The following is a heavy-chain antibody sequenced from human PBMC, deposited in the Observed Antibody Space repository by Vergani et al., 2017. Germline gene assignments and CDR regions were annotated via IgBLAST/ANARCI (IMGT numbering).Heavy chain of an antibody. V-gene: IGHV3-66*01. CDR3: ARDCRGVTGTEYYFDY. J-gene: IGHJ4*02. CDR2: IYSGGST. Sequence: EVQLVESGGGLVQPGGSLRLSCAASGFTVSSNYMSWVRQAPGKGLEWVSVIYSGGSTYYADSVKGRFTISRDNSKNTLYLQMNSLRAEDTAVYYCARDCRGVTGTEYYFDYWGQGTLVTVSS. D-gene: IGHD1-20*01. CDR1: GFTVSSNY.